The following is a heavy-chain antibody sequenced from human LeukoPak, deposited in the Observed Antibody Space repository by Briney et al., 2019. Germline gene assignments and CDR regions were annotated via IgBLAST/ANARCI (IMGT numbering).Heavy chain of an antibody. J-gene: IGHJ4*02. V-gene: IGHV3-30*18. Sequence: GGSLRLSCAASGFTFSSYGMHWIRQAPGKGLEWVAVISYDGSNKYYADSVKGRFTISRDNSKNTLYLQMNSLGAEDTAVYYCAKDLGGYGLCYWGQGTLVTVSS. CDR1: GFTFSSYG. CDR2: ISYDGSNK. CDR3: AKDLGGYGLCY. D-gene: IGHD4-17*01.